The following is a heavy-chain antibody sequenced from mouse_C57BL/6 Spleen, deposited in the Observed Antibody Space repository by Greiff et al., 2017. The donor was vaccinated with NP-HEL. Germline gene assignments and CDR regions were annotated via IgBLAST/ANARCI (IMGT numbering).Heavy chain of an antibody. CDR2: IDPSDSYT. CDR1: GYTFTSYW. CDR3: ARRNYPFYAMDY. Sequence: VQLQQSGAELVRPGTSVKLSCKASGYTFTSYWMHWVKQRPGQGLEWIGVIDPSDSYTNYNQKFKGKATLTVDTSSSTAYMQLSSLTSEDSAVYYCARRNYPFYAMDYWGQGTSVTVSS. D-gene: IGHD2-1*01. J-gene: IGHJ4*01. V-gene: IGHV1-59*01.